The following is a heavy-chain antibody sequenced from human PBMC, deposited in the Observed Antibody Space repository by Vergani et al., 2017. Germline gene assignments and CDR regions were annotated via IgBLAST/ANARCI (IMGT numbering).Heavy chain of an antibody. CDR1: GGSISSGGYY. J-gene: IGHJ4*02. CDR2: IYYSGNT. CDR3: ARGGNSWPYYFDY. D-gene: IGHD6-13*01. V-gene: IGHV4-31*03. Sequence: QVQLQESGPGLVKPSQTLSLTCTVSGGSISSGGYYWSWIRQHPGKGLEWIGYIYYSGNTYFNPSLKNRVSMSADTSKNQVSLKVSSVTAADTAVYYCARGGNSWPYYFDYWGQGTLVTVSS.